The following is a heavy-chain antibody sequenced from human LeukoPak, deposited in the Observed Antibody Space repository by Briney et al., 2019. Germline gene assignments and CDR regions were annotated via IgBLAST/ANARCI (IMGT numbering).Heavy chain of an antibody. V-gene: IGHV4-61*02. J-gene: IGHJ6*03. CDR2: IYISGST. CDR3: ARAIADYSSEDYYYMDV. Sequence: PSETLSLTCTVSGGSISSGSYYWSWIRQPAGKGLEWIGRIYISGSTNYNPSLKSRVTISVDKSKNQFSLKLSSVTAADTAVYYCARAIADYSSEDYYYMDVWGKGTTVTVSS. CDR1: GGSISSGSYY. D-gene: IGHD6-19*01.